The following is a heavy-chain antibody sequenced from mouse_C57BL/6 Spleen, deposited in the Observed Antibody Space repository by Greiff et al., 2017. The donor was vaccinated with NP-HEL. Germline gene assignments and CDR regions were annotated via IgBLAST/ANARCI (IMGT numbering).Heavy chain of an antibody. CDR3: ARGQPSWFAY. J-gene: IGHJ3*01. CDR1: GFTFSSYA. Sequence: EVQLMESGGGLVKPGGSLKLSCAASGFTFSSYAMSWVRQTPEKRLEWVATISDGGSYTYYPDNVKGRFTISRDNAKNNLYLQMSHLKSEDTAMYYCARGQPSWFAYWGQGTLVTVSA. D-gene: IGHD3-2*01. V-gene: IGHV5-4*01. CDR2: ISDGGSYT.